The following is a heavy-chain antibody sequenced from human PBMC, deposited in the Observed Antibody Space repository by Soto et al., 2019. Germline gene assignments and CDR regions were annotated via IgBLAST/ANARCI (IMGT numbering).Heavy chain of an antibody. V-gene: IGHV3-23*01. CDR2: ISGGGGST. CDR1: GFTFSSYA. D-gene: IGHD2-2*01. J-gene: IGHJ6*02. Sequence: EVQLLESGGGFVQPGGSLRLSCAAFGFTFSSYAMSWVRQAPGKGLEWVSVISGGGGSTDYADSVKGRFTMYRDNSVNTLYLQMNSLRAEDTDVYYCATVVPAALFYYGMDVWGQGTTVTVSS. CDR3: ATVVPAALFYYGMDV.